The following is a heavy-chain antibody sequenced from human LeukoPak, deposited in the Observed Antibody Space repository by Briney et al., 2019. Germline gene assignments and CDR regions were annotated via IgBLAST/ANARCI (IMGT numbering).Heavy chain of an antibody. CDR2: IHHRGST. D-gene: IGHD4-17*01. Sequence: PSETLSLTCEVYGGSFSGFSWNWIRQPPGRGLEWIGEIHHRGSTNYNPSLKSRVTISADTSKNQFSLKVSSATAADTAVYYCARQDTLTHYYVMDVWGQGTTVTVSS. J-gene: IGHJ6*02. V-gene: IGHV4-34*01. CDR1: GGSFSGFS. CDR3: ARQDTLTHYYVMDV.